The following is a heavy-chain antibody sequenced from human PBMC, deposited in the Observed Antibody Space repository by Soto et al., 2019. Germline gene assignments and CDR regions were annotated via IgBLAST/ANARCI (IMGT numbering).Heavy chain of an antibody. Sequence: GLVEDSCKASGFLFSSYGISWVRQAPGQGLEWMGWISAYNGNTNYAQKLQGRVTMSTDTSTSTAYMELRSLRSDDTAVYYCGRSVGLSYGMDVWGQGTMVTVSS. J-gene: IGHJ6*02. CDR3: GRSVGLSYGMDV. CDR2: ISAYNGNT. D-gene: IGHD1-26*01. V-gene: IGHV1-18*01. CDR1: GFLFSSYG.